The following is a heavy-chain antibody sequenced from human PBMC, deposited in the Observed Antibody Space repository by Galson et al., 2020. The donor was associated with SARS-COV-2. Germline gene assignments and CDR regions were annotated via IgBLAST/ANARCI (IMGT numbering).Heavy chain of an antibody. J-gene: IGHJ4*02. V-gene: IGHV3-30*19. Sequence: GGSLRLSCTVSGFTFRRYGMHWVRQAPGKGLEWVAFISDDGSNQYYADPVKGRFAISRDNSKDTLWLQMNSLRTEDTAVYFCARDGADVTRGISVPGMPGYWGQGTRVSVSS. D-gene: IGHD6-19*01. CDR1: GFTFRRYG. CDR2: ISDDGSNQ. CDR3: ARDGADVTRGISVPGMPGY.